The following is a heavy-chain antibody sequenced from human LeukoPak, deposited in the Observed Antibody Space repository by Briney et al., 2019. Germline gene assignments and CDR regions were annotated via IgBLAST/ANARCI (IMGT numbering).Heavy chain of an antibody. CDR2: IKQDGSKK. D-gene: IGHD2-15*01. CDR3: ARTLCSGGSCYSVAFDI. J-gene: IGHJ3*02. Sequence: GGSLRLSCVASGFPFSSYWMTWVRQAPGKGLEWVANIKQDGSKKSYVDSVKGRFTISRDNAKNSLYLQMNSLRAEDTAVYYCARTLCSGGSCYSVAFDIWGQGTMVTVSS. CDR1: GFPFSSYW. V-gene: IGHV3-7*01.